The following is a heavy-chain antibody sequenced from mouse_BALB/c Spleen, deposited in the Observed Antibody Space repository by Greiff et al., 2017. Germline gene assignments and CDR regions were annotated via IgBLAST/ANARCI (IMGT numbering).Heavy chain of an antibody. Sequence: EVHLVESGGGLVQPGGSLRLSCATSGFTFTDYYMSWVRQPPGKALEWLGFIRNKANGYTTEYSASVKGRFTISRDNSQSILYLQMNTLRAEDSATYYCARAHYYGSSHTPYFDVWGAGTTVTVSS. CDR1: GFTFTDYY. V-gene: IGHV7-3*02. CDR2: IRNKANGYTT. CDR3: ARAHYYGSSHTPYFDV. D-gene: IGHD1-1*01. J-gene: IGHJ1*01.